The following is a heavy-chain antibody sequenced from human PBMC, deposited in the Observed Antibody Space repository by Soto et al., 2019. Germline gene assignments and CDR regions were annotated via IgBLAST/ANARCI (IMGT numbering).Heavy chain of an antibody. V-gene: IGHV1-18*04. CDR2: ISAYNGNT. J-gene: IGHJ6*02. CDR1: GYTFTSYG. Sequence: QVQLVQSGAEVKKPGASVKVSCKASGYTFTSYGISWVRQAPGQGLEWMGWISAYNGNTNYAQKLQGRDTMTTDTSTSTADMELRSLRSDDTAGYCCARAQRRIFPNPRRIWGGYYYGMDVWGQGTTGTVS. CDR3: ARAQRRIFPNPRRIWGGYYYGMDV. D-gene: IGHD1-1*01.